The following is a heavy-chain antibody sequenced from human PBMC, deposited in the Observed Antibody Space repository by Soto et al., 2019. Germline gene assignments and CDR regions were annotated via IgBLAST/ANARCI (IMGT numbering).Heavy chain of an antibody. CDR2: IYSGGST. CDR3: ARGGIVGATTYFDY. Sequence: EVQLVETGGGLIQPGGSLRLSCAASGFTVSSNYMSWVRQAPGKGLEWVSVIYSGGSTYYADSVKGRFTISRDNSKNTLYLQMNSLRAEDTAVYYCARGGIVGATTYFDYWGQVTLVTVSS. D-gene: IGHD1-26*01. CDR1: GFTVSSNY. V-gene: IGHV3-53*02. J-gene: IGHJ4*02.